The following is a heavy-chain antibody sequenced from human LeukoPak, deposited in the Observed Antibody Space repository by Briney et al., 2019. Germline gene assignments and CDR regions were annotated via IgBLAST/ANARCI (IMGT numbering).Heavy chain of an antibody. J-gene: IGHJ4*02. CDR1: GGSISSSSYY. CDR2: IYYSGST. V-gene: IGHV4-39*07. Sequence: PSETLSLTCTVSGGSISSSSYYWGWIRQPPGKGLEWIGSIYYSGSTYYNPSLKSRVTISVDTSKNQFSLKLSSVTAADTAVYYCARAFAPKHFAVGVVDYWGQGTLVTVSS. CDR3: ARAFAPKHFAVGVVDY. D-gene: IGHD1-26*01.